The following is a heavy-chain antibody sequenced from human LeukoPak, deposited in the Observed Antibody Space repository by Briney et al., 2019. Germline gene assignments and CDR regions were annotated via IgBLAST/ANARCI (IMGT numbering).Heavy chain of an antibody. CDR1: GFTFRSYA. J-gene: IGHJ3*02. CDR2: IRGSGGST. Sequence: PGASLRLSCAASGFTFRSYAMSELRQAPGKGLEECSDIRGSGGSTYYAASVKGRFTISRDTSKNPLYLQVNSLRAEDTAVYYCAKSRRWFGELYNTYAFDIWGQGTMVTVSS. V-gene: IGHV3-23*01. CDR3: AKSRRWFGELYNTYAFDI. D-gene: IGHD3-10*01.